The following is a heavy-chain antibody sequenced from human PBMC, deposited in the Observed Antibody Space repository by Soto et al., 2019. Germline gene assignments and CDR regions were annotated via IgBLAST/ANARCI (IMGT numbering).Heavy chain of an antibody. D-gene: IGHD4-17*01. CDR3: ARVFHDYRCDS. V-gene: IGHV1-46*03. CDR2: NSPTGGST. Sequence: QVQLVQSGAEVKKPGASVRVSCRASAYTFTTSYVHWLRQAPGQGIEWMGLNSPTGGSTAYAQEFQVRVTMTRETSTSTLFMDLNILTFEDAAVYYCARVFHDYRCDSWGQGTLVTVSS. CDR1: AYTFTTSY. J-gene: IGHJ4*02.